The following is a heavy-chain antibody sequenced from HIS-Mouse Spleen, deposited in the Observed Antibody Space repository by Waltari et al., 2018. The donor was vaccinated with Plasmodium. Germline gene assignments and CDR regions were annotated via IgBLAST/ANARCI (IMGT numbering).Heavy chain of an antibody. V-gene: IGHV3-30*18. Sequence: YGMHWVRQAPGKGLEWVAVISYDGSNKYYADSVKGRFTISRDNSKNTLYLQMNSLRAEDTAVYYCAKDHPGGQYSSGWYLLQHWGQGTLVTVSS. D-gene: IGHD6-19*01. J-gene: IGHJ1*01. CDR2: ISYDGSNK. CDR3: AKDHPGGQYSSGWYLLQH. CDR1: YG.